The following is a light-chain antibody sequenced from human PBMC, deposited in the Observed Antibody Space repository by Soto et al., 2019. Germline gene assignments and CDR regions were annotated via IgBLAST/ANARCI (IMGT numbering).Light chain of an antibody. CDR1: SCNIGTNY. J-gene: IGLJ1*01. CDR2: RSN. Sequence: QSVLTQPPSVSGTPGQRVTITCSGSSCNIGTNYVYWYQQLPGTAPKLLIYRSNQRPSGVPDRFSGSKSGTSASLAISGLRSEDEADYYCTAWDDSLSGPLYVFGTGTKLTVL. V-gene: IGLV1-47*01. CDR3: TAWDDSLSGPLYV.